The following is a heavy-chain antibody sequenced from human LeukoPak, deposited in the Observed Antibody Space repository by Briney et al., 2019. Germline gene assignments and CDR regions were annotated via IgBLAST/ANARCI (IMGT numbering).Heavy chain of an antibody. CDR3: ARRPQYYYGSGSYPNAFDI. V-gene: IGHV4-59*12. Sequence: PSETLSLTCTVSGGSISSDYWSWIRQPPGKGLEWTGYIYYSGSTNYNPSLKSRVTISVDTSNNEFSLNLNSVTAADTAVYYCARRPQYYYGSGSYPNAFDIWGQGTMVTVSS. CDR2: IYYSGST. CDR1: GGSISSDY. D-gene: IGHD3-10*01. J-gene: IGHJ3*02.